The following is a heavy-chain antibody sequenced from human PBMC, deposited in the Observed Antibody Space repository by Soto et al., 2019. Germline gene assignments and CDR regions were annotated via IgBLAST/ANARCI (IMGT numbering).Heavy chain of an antibody. D-gene: IGHD6-6*01. V-gene: IGHV3-23*01. CDR2: VSGSGSNT. Sequence: EVQLLESGGGLVQPGGSLRLSCAVSGFTFSTYAMGWVRQVPGMGLEWVSTVSGSGSNTYYTDSVKGRFTISRDNSKNTFHLQMNSLRAEDTAVYYCAKYRTIHSNSSHASWGRGTLVTVSS. CDR3: AKYRTIHSNSSHAS. CDR1: GFTFSTYA. J-gene: IGHJ5*02.